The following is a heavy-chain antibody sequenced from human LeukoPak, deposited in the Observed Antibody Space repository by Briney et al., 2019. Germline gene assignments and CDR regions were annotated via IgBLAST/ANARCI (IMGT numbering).Heavy chain of an antibody. CDR2: INHSGST. V-gene: IGHV4-34*01. J-gene: IGHJ4*02. CDR1: GGSFSGYY. Sequence: SETLSLTCAVYGGSFSGYYWSWIRQPPGEGLEWIGEINHSGSTNYNPSLKSRVAISVDTSKDQFSLKLSSVTAADTAVYYCARGLITFGGVIVNRGLYFDYWGQGTLVTVSS. CDR3: ARGLITFGGVIVNRGLYFDY. D-gene: IGHD3-16*02.